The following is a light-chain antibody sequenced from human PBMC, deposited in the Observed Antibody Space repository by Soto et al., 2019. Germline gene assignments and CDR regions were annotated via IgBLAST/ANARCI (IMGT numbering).Light chain of an antibody. CDR2: GAS. CDR1: QSVSSS. CDR3: QQYGDSPRT. J-gene: IGKJ1*01. Sequence: EIVLTQSPGTLSLSPGEGATLSCRASQSVSSSLAWYQQKRGQAPRLLIHGASSRATGLPDRVSGSVSGTDFTLTISRLVTEDLAVDDGQQYGDSPRTCVPGTKVEVK. V-gene: IGKV3-20*01.